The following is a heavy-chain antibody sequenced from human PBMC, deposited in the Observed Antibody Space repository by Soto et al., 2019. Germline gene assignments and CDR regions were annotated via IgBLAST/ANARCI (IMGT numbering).Heavy chain of an antibody. CDR3: AREYAGDLNAFDI. D-gene: IGHD3-3*01. CDR1: GFTFSSYS. CDR2: ISSSSSYI. J-gene: IGHJ3*02. V-gene: IGHV3-21*01. Sequence: GSLRLSCAASGFTFSSYSMNWVRQAPGKGLEWVSSISSSSSYIYYADSVKGRFTISRDNAKNSLYLQMNSLRAEDTAVYYCAREYAGDLNAFDIWGQGTMVTVSS.